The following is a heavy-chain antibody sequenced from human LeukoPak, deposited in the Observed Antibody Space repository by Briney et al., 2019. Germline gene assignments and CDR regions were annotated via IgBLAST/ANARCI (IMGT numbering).Heavy chain of an antibody. J-gene: IGHJ4*02. CDR2: IIPYFGTS. CDR3: TRDAGNYGGSGSYPDY. Sequence: GASVKVSCKVSGVSFSRLVVSWVRQAPGQGLEWMGQIIPYFGTSNYAQKFQGRVTLTADEATNTAYLDLSGLRSDDTAVYYCTRDAGNYGGSGSYPDYWGQGTLVTVSS. V-gene: IGHV1-69*13. CDR1: GVSFSRLV. D-gene: IGHD3-10*01.